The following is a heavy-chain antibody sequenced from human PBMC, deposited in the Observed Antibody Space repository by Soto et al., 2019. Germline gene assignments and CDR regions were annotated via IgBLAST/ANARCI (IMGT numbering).Heavy chain of an antibody. J-gene: IGHJ3*02. Sequence: GGSLRLSCAASGFTFSSYGTHWVRQAPGKGLEWVAVISYDGSNKYYADSVKGRFTISRDNSKNTLYLQMNSLRAEDTAVYYSAKAVGWSGYDPRDAFDIWGQGTMVPVSS. CDR2: ISYDGSNK. CDR1: GFTFSSYG. CDR3: AKAVGWSGYDPRDAFDI. D-gene: IGHD5-12*01. V-gene: IGHV3-30*18.